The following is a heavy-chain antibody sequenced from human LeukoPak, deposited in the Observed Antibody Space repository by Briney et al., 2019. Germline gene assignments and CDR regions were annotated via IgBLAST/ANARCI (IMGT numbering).Heavy chain of an antibody. Sequence: PGGSLRLSCAASGFTFSSYSMNWVRQAPGKGLEWVSSVSSSSSYIYYADSVKGRFTISRDNAKNSLYLQMNSLRAEDTAVYYCARRPDYYDSSGYEYFDLWGRGTLVTVSS. CDR1: GFTFSSYS. J-gene: IGHJ2*01. CDR2: VSSSSSYI. CDR3: ARRPDYYDSSGYEYFDL. V-gene: IGHV3-21*01. D-gene: IGHD3-22*01.